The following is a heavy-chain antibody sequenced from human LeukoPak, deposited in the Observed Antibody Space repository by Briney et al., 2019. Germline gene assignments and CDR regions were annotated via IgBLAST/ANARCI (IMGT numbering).Heavy chain of an antibody. V-gene: IGHV1-8*02. CDR2: MNPNSDNI. J-gene: IGHJ2*01. CDR3: PRNWRGYFDL. CDR1: GYTFTRYY. Sequence: GASVKDSFKASGYTFTRYYMHWVRQAPGQGLEWMGWMNPNSDNIGYAQKFQGRVTMTRNTSISTAYIAPSSLRSDETAGYYCPRNWRGYFDLWGRGTLVTVSS.